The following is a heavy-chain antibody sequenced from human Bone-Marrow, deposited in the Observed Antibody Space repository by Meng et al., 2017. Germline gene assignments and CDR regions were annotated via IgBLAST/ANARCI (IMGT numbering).Heavy chain of an antibody. D-gene: IGHD4-11*01. CDR3: ARGPTTMAHDFDY. CDR2: SNHTGST. J-gene: IGHJ4*02. CDR1: GGSFSDCY. Sequence: QLQLPHPDPGRVKPSDTIYFTCDGSGGSFSDCYWGWIRQRQGKGLEWLGESNHTGSTNSNPSLEGRATISVDTSQNNLSLRLSSVTAADSAVDYCARGPTTMAHDFDYWGQGTLVTVSS. V-gene: IGHV4-34*01.